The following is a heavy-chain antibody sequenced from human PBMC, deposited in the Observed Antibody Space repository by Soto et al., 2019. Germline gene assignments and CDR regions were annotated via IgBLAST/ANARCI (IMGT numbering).Heavy chain of an antibody. V-gene: IGHV4-30-2*06. J-gene: IGHJ5*02. CDR2: IFHSGST. CDR1: GAPIARDGYS. CDR3: ARDPSHWFDP. Sequence: TLSLTCAVSGAPIARDGYSWTWIRQSPGRGLEWIGYIFHSGSTQYNPSLRGRVTISVDRSKNHVSLRLDSVTAADTAIYYCARDPSHWFDPWGQGALVTVSS.